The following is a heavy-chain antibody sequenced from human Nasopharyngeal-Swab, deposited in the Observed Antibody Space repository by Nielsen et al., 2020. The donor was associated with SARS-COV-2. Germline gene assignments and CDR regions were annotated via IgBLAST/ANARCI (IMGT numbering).Heavy chain of an antibody. D-gene: IGHD1-26*01. CDR1: GFTFSSYG. CDR2: ISYDGSNK. Sequence: GESLKISCAASGFTFSSYGMYWVRQAPGKGLEWVAVISYDGSNKYYADSVKGRFTISRYNSKNTLYLQMNSLRAEDTAVYYCAREGYSGSRRDHRYYYYYGMDVWGQGTTVTVSS. J-gene: IGHJ6*02. V-gene: IGHV3-30*03. CDR3: AREGYSGSRRDHRYYYYYGMDV.